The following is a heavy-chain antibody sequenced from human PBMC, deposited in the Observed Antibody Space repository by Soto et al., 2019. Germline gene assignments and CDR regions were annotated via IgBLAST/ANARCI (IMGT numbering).Heavy chain of an antibody. Sequence: ASVKVSCKASGYTFTSYAMHWVRQAPGQRLEWMGWINAGNGNTKYSQKFQGRVTITRDTSASTAYMELSSLRSEDTAVYYCARVRPGIAVFDIRGKGTMVPVSS. CDR2: INAGNGNT. J-gene: IGHJ3*02. CDR3: ARVRPGIAVFDI. V-gene: IGHV1-3*01. D-gene: IGHD2-21*01. CDR1: GYTFTSYA.